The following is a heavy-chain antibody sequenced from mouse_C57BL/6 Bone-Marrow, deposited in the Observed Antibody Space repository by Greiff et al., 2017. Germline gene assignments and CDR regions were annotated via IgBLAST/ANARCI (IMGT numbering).Heavy chain of an antibody. CDR2: IWTGGGT. Sequence: VKLVESGPGLVAPSQSLSITCTVSGFSLTSYAISWVRQPPGKGLEWLGVIWTGGGTHYNSALKSRLSISKDNSKSQVFLKMNSLQTDDTARYXCARNSPGYYYGSSLDYWGQGTTLTVSS. V-gene: IGHV2-9-1*01. D-gene: IGHD1-1*01. CDR3: ARNSPGYYYGSSLDY. CDR1: GFSLTSYA. J-gene: IGHJ2*01.